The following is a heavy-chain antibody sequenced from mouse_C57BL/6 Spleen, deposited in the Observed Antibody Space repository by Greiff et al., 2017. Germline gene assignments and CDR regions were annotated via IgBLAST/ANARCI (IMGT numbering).Heavy chain of an antibody. V-gene: IGHV1-74*01. D-gene: IGHD1-1*01. CDR2: IHPSDSDP. Sequence: QVQLQQPGAELVKPGASVKVSCKASGYTFPSYWMHWVKQRPGQGLEWIGRIHPSDSDPTYNQKFKGKATLTVAKSSSTAYMQLSSLTSEDSAVYYCAIDYGTPHYYAMDYWGQGTSVTVSS. CDR3: AIDYGTPHYYAMDY. CDR1: GYTFPSYW. J-gene: IGHJ4*01.